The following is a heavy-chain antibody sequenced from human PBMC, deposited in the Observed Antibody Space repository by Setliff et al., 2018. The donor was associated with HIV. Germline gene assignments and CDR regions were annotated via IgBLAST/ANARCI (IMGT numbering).Heavy chain of an antibody. CDR1: GYIFTSYY. CDR2: INPSGGDT. CDR3: ERVAHRLSGGIDY. J-gene: IGHJ4*02. D-gene: IGHD2-15*01. V-gene: IGHV1-46*01. Sequence: ASVKVSCKASGYIFTSYYIHWVRQAPGQGLEWMGIINPSGGDTGYAHNFQGRVIMTRDTSTSTVYMELHWLTSDDTAVYYCERVAHRLSGGIDYRGQGTQVTVSS.